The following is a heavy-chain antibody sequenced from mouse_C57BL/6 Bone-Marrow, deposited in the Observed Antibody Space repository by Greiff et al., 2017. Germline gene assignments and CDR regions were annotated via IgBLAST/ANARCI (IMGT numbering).Heavy chain of an antibody. J-gene: IGHJ1*03. CDR2: ISSGSSTI. CDR1: GFTFSDYG. D-gene: IGHD2-4*01. Sequence: EVQLVESGGGLVKPGGSLKLSCAASGFTFSDYGMHWVRQAPEKGLEWVAYISSGSSTIYYADTVKGRFTISRDNAKNTLFLQMTSLRSEDTAMYYCARHDYDDWYFDVWGTGTTVTVSS. CDR3: ARHDYDDWYFDV. V-gene: IGHV5-17*01.